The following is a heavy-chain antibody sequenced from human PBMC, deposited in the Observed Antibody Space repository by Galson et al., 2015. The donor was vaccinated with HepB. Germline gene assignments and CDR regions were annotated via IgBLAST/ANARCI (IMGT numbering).Heavy chain of an antibody. CDR2: INHSGST. CDR1: GGSFSGYY. V-gene: IGHV4-34*01. J-gene: IGHJ6*02. CDR3: ARGSGGIIGSGWPYYYYGMDV. Sequence: ETLSLTCAVYGGSFSGYYWSWIRQPPGKGLEWIGEINHSGSTNYNPSLKSRVTISVDTSKNQFSLKLSSVTAADTAVYYCARGSGGIIGSGWPYYYYGMDVWGQGNPGHRLL. D-gene: IGHD6-19*01.